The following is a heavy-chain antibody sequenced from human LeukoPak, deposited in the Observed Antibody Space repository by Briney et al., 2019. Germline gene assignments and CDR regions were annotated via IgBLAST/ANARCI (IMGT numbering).Heavy chain of an antibody. V-gene: IGHV1-24*01. D-gene: IGHD5-12*01. CDR2: FDPEDGET. Sequence: ASVKVSCKASGYTFTSYDINWVRQAPGKGLEWMGGFDPEDGETTYAQKFQGRVTMTEDTSTDTAYMELSSLRSEDTAVYYCATDFRGWLGGAFDIWGQGTMVTVSS. CDR1: GYTFTSYD. CDR3: ATDFRGWLGGAFDI. J-gene: IGHJ3*02.